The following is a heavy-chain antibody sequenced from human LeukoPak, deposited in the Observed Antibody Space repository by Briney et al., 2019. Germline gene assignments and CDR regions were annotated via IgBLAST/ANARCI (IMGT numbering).Heavy chain of an antibody. CDR1: GFTFSSYA. J-gene: IGHJ4*02. Sequence: GGSLRLSCAASGFTFSSYAMSWVRQAAGKGLEWVSGVTGNGGSTNYADSGEGRFTISRDNSKNMLYLQMNSLRAEDTAVYYCAKEREYSTSWNYFDYWGQGTLVTVSS. CDR2: VTGNGGST. V-gene: IGHV3-23*01. CDR3: AKEREYSTSWNYFDY. D-gene: IGHD6-13*01.